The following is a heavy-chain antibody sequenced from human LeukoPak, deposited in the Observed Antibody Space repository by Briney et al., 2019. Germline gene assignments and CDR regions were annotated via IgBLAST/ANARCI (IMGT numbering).Heavy chain of an antibody. V-gene: IGHV4-4*07. Sequence: SETLSLTCTVSGGSISNYWSWIRQPAGKGLEWIGRIYTSGSTNYNPSLKSRVTMSVDTSKNQFSLKLSSVTAADTAVYYCARALLTHFDYWGQGTLVTVSS. J-gene: IGHJ4*02. CDR1: GGSISNY. CDR3: ARALLTHFDY. CDR2: IYTSGST. D-gene: IGHD1-14*01.